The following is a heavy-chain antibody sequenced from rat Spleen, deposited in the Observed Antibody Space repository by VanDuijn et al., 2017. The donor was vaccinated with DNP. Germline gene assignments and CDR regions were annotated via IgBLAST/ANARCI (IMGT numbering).Heavy chain of an antibody. Sequence: EVHLVETGGGLVQPGRSLKLSCVASGFTFNTYWMFWVRQAPGKGLEWITSINPDGAGTYYPESVKGRFTISRDNAENTVYLQMNSLRSEDTATYYCAWPSTWGQGVMVTVSS. J-gene: IGHJ2*01. V-gene: IGHV5-58*01. CDR1: GFTFNTYW. CDR3: AWPST. CDR2: INPDGAGT. D-gene: IGHD1-10*01.